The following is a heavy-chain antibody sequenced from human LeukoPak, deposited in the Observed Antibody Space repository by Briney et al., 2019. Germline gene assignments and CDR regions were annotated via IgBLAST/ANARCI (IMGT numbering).Heavy chain of an antibody. Sequence: GGSLRLSCAASGFTFSSYWMSWVRQAPGKGLEWVANIKQDGSEKYYVDSVKGRFTISRDNAKNSLYLQMNSLRAEDTAVYYCARMGYSSSWYSAFDIWGQGTMVIVSS. CDR3: ARMGYSSSWYSAFDI. J-gene: IGHJ3*02. CDR2: IKQDGSEK. V-gene: IGHV3-7*01. D-gene: IGHD6-13*01. CDR1: GFTFSSYW.